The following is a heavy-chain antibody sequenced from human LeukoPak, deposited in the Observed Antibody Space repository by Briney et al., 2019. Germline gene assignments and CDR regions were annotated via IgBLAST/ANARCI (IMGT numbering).Heavy chain of an antibody. CDR1: GFTFSSYA. CDR3: GSGSYGVDY. J-gene: IGHJ4*02. V-gene: IGHV3-64*01. D-gene: IGHD1-26*01. Sequence: PGRSLRLSCAASGFTFSSYAMHWVRQAPGKGLEYVSAISSNGGSTYYANSVKGRFTISRDNSKNTLYLQMGSLRAEDMAVYYCGSGSYGVDYWGQGTLVTVSS. CDR2: ISSNGGST.